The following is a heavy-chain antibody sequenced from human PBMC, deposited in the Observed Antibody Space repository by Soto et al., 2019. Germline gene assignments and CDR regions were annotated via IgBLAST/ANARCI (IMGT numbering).Heavy chain of an antibody. V-gene: IGHV3-23*01. J-gene: IGHJ4*02. D-gene: IGHD5-12*01. CDR3: AKVKTWTYLDF. CDR2: ISGSGETT. CDR1: GFTFTNYA. Sequence: SLRLSCAASGFTFTNYAMTWVRQAPGRGLEWVSSISGSGETTYYADSVKGRFTISRDNSKNTLYLQMNSLRAEDTAVYYCAKVKTWTYLDFWGQGTLVTVSS.